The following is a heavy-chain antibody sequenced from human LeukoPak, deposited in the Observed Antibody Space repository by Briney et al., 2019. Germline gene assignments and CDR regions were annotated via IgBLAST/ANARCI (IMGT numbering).Heavy chain of an antibody. CDR2: ISDSGDSA. D-gene: IGHD3-22*01. CDR3: AKREKYYYDSSGYYRYFQH. Sequence: PGGSLRLSCAGSGFTFSSYAMSWVRQAPGKGLEWVSGISDSGDSAYYADSVMGRFSISRDNSKKTLYLQMNSLRAEDTAVYYCAKREKYYYDSSGYYRYFQHWGQGTLVTVSP. CDR1: GFTFSSYA. J-gene: IGHJ1*01. V-gene: IGHV3-23*01.